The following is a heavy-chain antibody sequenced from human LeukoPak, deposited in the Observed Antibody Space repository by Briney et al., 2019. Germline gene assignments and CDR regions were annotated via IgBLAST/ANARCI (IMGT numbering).Heavy chain of an antibody. CDR2: FYPEDGET. D-gene: IGHD6-19*01. Sequence: ASVKVSCKVSGYTLTELCMHWVRQAPGKGLEWRGGFYPEDGETIYAQKFQGRVTRTEDTSTDKAYMELSSLRSEDTDVYYCATPIAVAGLDYWGQGTLVTVSS. J-gene: IGHJ4*02. CDR1: GYTLTELC. V-gene: IGHV1-24*01. CDR3: ATPIAVAGLDY.